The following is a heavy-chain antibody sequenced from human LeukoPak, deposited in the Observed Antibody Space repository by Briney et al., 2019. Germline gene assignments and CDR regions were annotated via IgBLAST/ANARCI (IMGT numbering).Heavy chain of an antibody. D-gene: IGHD3-10*01. CDR3: AREATMVRGGFDY. J-gene: IGHJ4*02. CDR1: GFIFRNYA. Sequence: GGSLRLSCAASGFIFRNYAMNWVRQAPGKGLEWVSYISTSGSTIYYADSVKGRFTISRDNAKKSLFPRMNSLRDEDTAVYYCAREATMVRGGFDYWGQGTPVTVSS. V-gene: IGHV3-48*02. CDR2: ISTSGSTI.